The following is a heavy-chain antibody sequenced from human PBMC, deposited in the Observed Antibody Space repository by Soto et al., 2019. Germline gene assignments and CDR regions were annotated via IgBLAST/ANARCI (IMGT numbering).Heavy chain of an antibody. D-gene: IGHD2-21*02. CDR1: GDSISSDYYH. J-gene: IGHJ6*02. CDR2: IHHSGSI. V-gene: IGHV4-30-4*08. Sequence: NPSETLSLTCTVSGDSISSDYYHWTWIRQSPGKGLEWIGYIHHSGSILYNPSLKSRVTISVDTSKNQFSLHLTSVTAADTAVYFCAREDHGGDSMDVWGQGTTVTVSS. CDR3: AREDHGGDSMDV.